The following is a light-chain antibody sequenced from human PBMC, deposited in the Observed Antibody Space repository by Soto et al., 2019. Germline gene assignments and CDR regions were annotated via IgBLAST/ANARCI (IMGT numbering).Light chain of an antibody. V-gene: IGKV4-1*01. Sequence: IVMTQSPDSLAVSLGERATINCKSSQSVLHSSNSKNYLAWYQQKPGQPPKVLIYWASTRESGVPDRFSGSGSGTDFTLTISRLEPEDFAVYYCQRYGSSLITFGQGTRLEIK. CDR2: WAS. CDR1: QSVLHSSNSKNY. J-gene: IGKJ5*01. CDR3: QRYGSSLIT.